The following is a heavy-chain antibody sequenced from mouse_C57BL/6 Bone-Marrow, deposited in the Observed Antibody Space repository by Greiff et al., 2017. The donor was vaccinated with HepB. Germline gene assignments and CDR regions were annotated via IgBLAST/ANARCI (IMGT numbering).Heavy chain of an antibody. CDR2: ISSGGSYT. CDR1: GFTFSSYG. J-gene: IGHJ2*01. CDR3: ARRESNYVFYY. V-gene: IGHV5-6*02. Sequence: DVMLVESGGDLVKPGGSLKLSCAASGFTFSSYGMSWVRQTPDKRLEWVATISSGGSYTYYPDSVKGRFTISRDNAKNTLYLQMSSLKSEDTAMYYCARRESNYVFYYWGQGTTLTVSS. D-gene: IGHD2-5*01.